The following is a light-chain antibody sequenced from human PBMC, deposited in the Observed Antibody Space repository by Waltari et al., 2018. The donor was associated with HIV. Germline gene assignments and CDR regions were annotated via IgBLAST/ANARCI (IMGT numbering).Light chain of an antibody. CDR2: EDN. J-gene: IGLJ3*02. CDR1: SGSIASNY. V-gene: IGLV6-57*04. Sequence: NFMLTQPHSVSESPGKTVTISCTRSSGSIASNYVQWYQQRPGSAPTTVIYEDNQRPSGVPYRFSGAIDRSSNSASLTISGLQTEDEADCYCQSYHTSWVFGGGTKLTVL. CDR3: QSYHTSWV.